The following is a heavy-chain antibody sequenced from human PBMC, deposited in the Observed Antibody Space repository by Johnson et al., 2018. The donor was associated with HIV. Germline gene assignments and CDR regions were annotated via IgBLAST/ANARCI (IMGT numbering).Heavy chain of an antibody. CDR3: AKYVPHSFDI. D-gene: IGHD2-8*01. Sequence: VQLVESGGGLIQPGGSLRLSCAASGFTVSSNYMSWVRQAPGKGLEWVSIIYSGGSTYYADAVKGRFTISRDNAKNSLYLQMNSLGPEDTGVFYCAKYVPHSFDIWGQGTMVTVSS. J-gene: IGHJ3*02. V-gene: IGHV3-66*03. CDR2: IYSGGST. CDR1: GFTVSSNY.